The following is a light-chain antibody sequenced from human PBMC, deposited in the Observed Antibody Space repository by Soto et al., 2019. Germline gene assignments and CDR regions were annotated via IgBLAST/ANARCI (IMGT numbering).Light chain of an antibody. CDR1: QSVRSN. Sequence: TKSPATLSVSTGERGTLSCRASQSVRSNLAWYQQRPGQSPRLLIYGASTRATGIPARFSGSGSGTEFTLTISSLQSADFAVYYCKQYNDCPPITFGQGTRLDIK. J-gene: IGKJ5*01. V-gene: IGKV3-15*01. CDR2: GAS. CDR3: KQYNDCPPIT.